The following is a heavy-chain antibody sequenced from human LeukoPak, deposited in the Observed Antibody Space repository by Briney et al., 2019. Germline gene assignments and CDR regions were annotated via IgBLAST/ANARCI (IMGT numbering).Heavy chain of an antibody. CDR1: GGTLSSYA. CDR3: ARDAPHYYYGAFDI. Sequence: ASVKVSCKASGGTLSSYAISWVRQAPGQGLEWMGGIIPIFGTANYAQKFQGRVTITADESTSTAYMELSSLRSEDTAVYYCARDAPHYYYGAFDIWGQGTMVTVSS. V-gene: IGHV1-69*13. D-gene: IGHD3-22*01. CDR2: IIPIFGTA. J-gene: IGHJ3*02.